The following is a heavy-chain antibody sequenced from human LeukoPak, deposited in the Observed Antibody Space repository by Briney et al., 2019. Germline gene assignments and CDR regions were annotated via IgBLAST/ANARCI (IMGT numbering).Heavy chain of an antibody. Sequence: PSQTLSFTCTVSGGSISSGSYYWSWIRQPAGKGLEWIGRIYTSGSTNYNPSLKSRVTISVDTSKNQFSLKLSSVTAADTAVYYCARARPPTYYYDSSGYGNYYFDYWGQGTLVTVSS. J-gene: IGHJ4*02. V-gene: IGHV4-61*02. D-gene: IGHD3-22*01. CDR3: ARARPPTYYYDSSGYGNYYFDY. CDR1: GGSISSGSYY. CDR2: IYTSGST.